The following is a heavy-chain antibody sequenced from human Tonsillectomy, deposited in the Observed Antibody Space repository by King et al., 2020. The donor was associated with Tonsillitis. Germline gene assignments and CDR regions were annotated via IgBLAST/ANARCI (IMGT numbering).Heavy chain of an antibody. CDR2: IYTSGST. J-gene: IGHJ4*02. D-gene: IGHD2-21*02. CDR1: GDSISSGSYY. CDR3: AGTDCGGDCYPQRGLDY. V-gene: IGHV4-61*02. Sequence: VQLQESGPGLVKPSQTLSLTCTVSGDSISSGSYYWSWIRQPAGKGLEWIGRIYTSGSTSYNPPLKSRVTISVDTPKNQFSLMLSSVTAADTAVYSCAGTDCGGDCYPQRGLDYWGQGTLVTVSS.